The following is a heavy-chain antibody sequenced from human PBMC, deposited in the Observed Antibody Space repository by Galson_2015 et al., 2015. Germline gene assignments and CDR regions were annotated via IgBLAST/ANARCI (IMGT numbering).Heavy chain of an antibody. J-gene: IGHJ6*02. D-gene: IGHD7-27*01. CDR2: INSDGSST. CDR1: GFTFSSYW. CDR3: SRDHWGGMDV. V-gene: IGHV3-74*01. Sequence: SLRLSCAASGFTFSSYWMHWVRQAPGKGLVRVSRINSDGSSTSYADSVKGRFTISRDNAKNTLYLQMNSLRAEDTAVYYCSRDHWGGMDVWGQGTTVTVSS.